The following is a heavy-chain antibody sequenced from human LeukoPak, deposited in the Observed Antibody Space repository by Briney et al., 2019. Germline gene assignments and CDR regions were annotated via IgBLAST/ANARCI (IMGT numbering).Heavy chain of an antibody. V-gene: IGHV4-59*12. Sequence: SETLSLTCTVSGGSISSYYWSWIRQPPGKGLEWIGYIYYSGSTNYNPSLKSRVTISVDTSKNQFSLKLSSVTAADTAVYYCARGGGFDWLNYYYMDVWGKGTTVIISS. CDR3: ARGGGFDWLNYYYMDV. CDR2: IYYSGST. D-gene: IGHD3-9*01. CDR1: GGSISSYY. J-gene: IGHJ6*03.